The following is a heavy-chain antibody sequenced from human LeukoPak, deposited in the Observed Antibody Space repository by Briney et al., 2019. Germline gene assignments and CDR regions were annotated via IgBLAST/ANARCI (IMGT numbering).Heavy chain of an antibody. CDR3: VRLRRNSDRSGYYYFYNY. J-gene: IGHJ4*02. V-gene: IGHV3-21*01. Sequence: GGSLRLSCAASGFTLSDYSINWVRQSPGKGLEWVSSINPTSNSIYYADAVKGRFTISRDNAKSSLYLQMNSLRAQDTTRCYCVRLRRNSDRSGYYYFYNYWGQGIQVTVSS. CDR1: GFTLSDYS. D-gene: IGHD3-22*01. CDR2: INPTSNSI.